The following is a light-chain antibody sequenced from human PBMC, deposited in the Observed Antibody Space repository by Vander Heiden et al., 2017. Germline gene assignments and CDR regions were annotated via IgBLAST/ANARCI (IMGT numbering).Light chain of an antibody. CDR1: QSGRGY. CDR3: QQYNSWPFT. Sequence: SASPLASSAEEVTTPSRGAHQSGRGYYAWYQQKPGPAPRLLNYGASARATGIPARCSGSESGTDFTLTISSLQYEDFAVYYCQQYNSWPFTFGQGTKLEIK. J-gene: IGKJ2*01. V-gene: IGKV3-15*01. CDR2: GAS.